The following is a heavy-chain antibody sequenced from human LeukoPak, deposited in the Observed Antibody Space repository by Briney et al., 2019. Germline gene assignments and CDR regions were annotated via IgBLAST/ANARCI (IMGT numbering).Heavy chain of an antibody. CDR3: ARGFYGDFYFDY. Sequence: PSQTLSLTCAVSGGSISGGGYSWSWIRQPPGKGLEWIGYIYHSGSTYYNPSLKSRVTISVDRSKNQFSLRLSSVTAADTAVYYCARGFYGDFYFDYWGQGTLVTVSS. CDR2: IYHSGST. CDR1: GGSISGGGYS. V-gene: IGHV4-30-2*01. J-gene: IGHJ4*02. D-gene: IGHD4-17*01.